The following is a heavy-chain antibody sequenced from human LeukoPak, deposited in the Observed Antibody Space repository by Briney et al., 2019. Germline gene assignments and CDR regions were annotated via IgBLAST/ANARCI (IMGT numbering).Heavy chain of an antibody. Sequence: PGGSLRLSCAASGFTFSGYAMSWVRQAPGKGLEWVSTNRASGGGTYYADSVKGRFTISRDNSKNTLHLQMNSLRAEDTAVYFCAKFYDSGGYSHFDYWGQGTLVTVSS. D-gene: IGHD3-22*01. CDR2: NRASGGGT. J-gene: IGHJ4*02. V-gene: IGHV3-23*01. CDR3: AKFYDSGGYSHFDY. CDR1: GFTFSGYA.